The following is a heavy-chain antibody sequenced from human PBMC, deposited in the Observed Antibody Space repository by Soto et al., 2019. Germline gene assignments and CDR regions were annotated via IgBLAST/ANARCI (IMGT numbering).Heavy chain of an antibody. CDR2: ISYTGSTI. CDR3: ARGLRNYYDRSGLHY. J-gene: IGHJ4*02. CDR1: EFTFSNYE. V-gene: IGHV3-48*03. Sequence: LRLSCVGSEFTFSNYEMNWVRQAPGKGLEWVSYISYTGSTIYYADSVRGRFTISRDNSKNSLYLQMNSLRAEDTAVYYCARGLRNYYDRSGLHYWGQGTLVTVS. D-gene: IGHD3-22*01.